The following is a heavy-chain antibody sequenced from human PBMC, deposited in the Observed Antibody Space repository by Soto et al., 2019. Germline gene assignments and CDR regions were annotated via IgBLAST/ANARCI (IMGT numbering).Heavy chain of an antibody. CDR2: INPSGGST. Sequence: ASVKVSCKASGYTFTSYYMHWVRQAPGQGLEWMGIINPSGGSTSYAQKFQGRVTMTRDTSTSTVYTELSSLRSEDTAVYYCASSLGSQVVPAAAYYYYYGMDVWGQGTTVTVSS. D-gene: IGHD2-2*01. CDR1: GYTFTSYY. CDR3: ASSLGSQVVPAAAYYYYYGMDV. J-gene: IGHJ6*02. V-gene: IGHV1-46*01.